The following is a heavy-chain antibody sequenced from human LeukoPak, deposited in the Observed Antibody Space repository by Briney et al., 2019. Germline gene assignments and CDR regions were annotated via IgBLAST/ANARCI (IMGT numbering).Heavy chain of an antibody. J-gene: IGHJ4*02. CDR2: IYDSGST. Sequence: PSETLSLTCTVSGGSISSYYWSWIRQPPGKGLEWIGNIYDSGSTNYNPSLKSRVTISVDTSKNQFSLRLNSLTVADTAVYYCVRGVAGAQGRLDYWGQGTLVTVSS. CDR1: GGSISSYY. CDR3: VRGVAGAQGRLDY. D-gene: IGHD6-19*01. V-gene: IGHV4-59*08.